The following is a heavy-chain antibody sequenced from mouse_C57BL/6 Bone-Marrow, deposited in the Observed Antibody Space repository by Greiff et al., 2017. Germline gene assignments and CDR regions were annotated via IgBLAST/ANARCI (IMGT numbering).Heavy chain of an antibody. CDR1: GFSLTTYG. V-gene: IGHV2-2*02. J-gene: IGHJ2*01. CDR3: ARTSYRSYYFDY. Sequence: QVQLQQSGPGLVQPSQSLSITCTVSGFSLTTYGVHWVRQSPGKGLEWLGVIWSGGTTDYNAAFISRLSFSKDNSKSQVFFKMNSLQAKDTAIYYGARTSYRSYYFDYWGQGTTLTGSS. D-gene: IGHD2-14*01. CDR2: IWSGGTT.